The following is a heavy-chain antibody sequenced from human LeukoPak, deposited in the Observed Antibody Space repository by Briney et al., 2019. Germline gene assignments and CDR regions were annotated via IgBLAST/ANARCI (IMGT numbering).Heavy chain of an antibody. Sequence: KPSETLSLTCAVYGGSFSGYYWSWIRQPPGKGLEWIGYIYHSGSTYYNPSLKSRVTMSLDTSKNQLSLRLTSVTAADTAVYYCARVRITMVRGVGKYFDYWGQGTLVIVSS. V-gene: IGHV4-34*01. CDR3: ARVRITMVRGVGKYFDY. CDR2: IYHSGST. CDR1: GGSFSGYY. D-gene: IGHD3-10*01. J-gene: IGHJ4*02.